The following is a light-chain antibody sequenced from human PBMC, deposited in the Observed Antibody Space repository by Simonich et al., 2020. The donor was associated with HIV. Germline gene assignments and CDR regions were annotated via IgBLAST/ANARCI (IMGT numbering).Light chain of an antibody. J-gene: IGLJ2*01. CDR1: SSDVGGYNY. CDR3: AAWDDSLNGV. V-gene: IGLV2-8*01. Sequence: QSALTQPPSASGSPGQSVTISCTGTSSDVGGYNYVSWYQQHPGKAPKLMIYDVTKRPSGVPDRFSGSKSGTSASLAISGLQSGDEADYYCAAWDDSLNGVFGGGTRLTVL. CDR2: DVT.